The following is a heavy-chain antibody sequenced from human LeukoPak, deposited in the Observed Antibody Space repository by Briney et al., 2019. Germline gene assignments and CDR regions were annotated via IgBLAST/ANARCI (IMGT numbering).Heavy chain of an antibody. V-gene: IGHV4-39*01. D-gene: IGHD4-17*01. Sequence: SETLSLTCTVSGGSISSNSDWWGWIHQPPGKGLEWIGSIYYSGSTYYNPSLKSRITISVDTSKNQFSLKLSSVTAADTAVYYCARQVDYEFLAFDYWSQGTLVTVSS. J-gene: IGHJ4*02. CDR3: ARQVDYEFLAFDY. CDR2: IYYSGST. CDR1: GGSISSNSDW.